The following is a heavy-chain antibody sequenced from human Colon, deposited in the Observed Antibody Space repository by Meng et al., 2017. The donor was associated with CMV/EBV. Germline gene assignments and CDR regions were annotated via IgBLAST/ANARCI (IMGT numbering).Heavy chain of an antibody. V-gene: IGHV4-39*07. CDR2: IYYTGLT. Sequence: SETLSLTCVVSGDSFSSDNYYGCWSRQSPGKGMEWIGSIYYTGLTYFTPSLKSRVTISVDMSKNQISLKLTSVTAADTGVYYGARLDSSGYSRDFWGQGILVTVSS. CDR3: ARLDSSGYSRDF. J-gene: IGHJ4*02. CDR1: GDSFSSDNYY. D-gene: IGHD3-22*01.